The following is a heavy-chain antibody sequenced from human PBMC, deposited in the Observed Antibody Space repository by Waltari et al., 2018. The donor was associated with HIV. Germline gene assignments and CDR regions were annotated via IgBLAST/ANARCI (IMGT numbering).Heavy chain of an antibody. CDR2: TDYRSKWYN. Sequence: QVQLQQSGPGLVKPSQTLSLTCVISGDSVSSNSAVWNWIRQSPSRGLEWLGRTDYRSKWYNDYAVSVKRRITINPDTSKNQFSLQLNSVTPEDTAVYYYARGSSSQGIFDYWGQGTLVTVSS. J-gene: IGHJ4*02. CDR1: GDSVSSNSAV. V-gene: IGHV6-1*01. D-gene: IGHD6-6*01. CDR3: ARGSSSQGIFDY.